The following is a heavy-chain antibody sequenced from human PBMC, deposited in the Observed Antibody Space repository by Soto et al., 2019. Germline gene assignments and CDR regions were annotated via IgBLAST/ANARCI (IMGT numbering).Heavy chain of an antibody. Sequence: SETLSLTCTVSGASLDSTDYYWIWIRQPPGKGLEWIGYIYYGWVTYYNPSLKSRLTMSRDTSKNQFSLRLTYVTAADTAVYFCAREIEYYHSGGYYSYYFEPWGKGTKLTVSS. CDR2: IYYGWVT. J-gene: IGHJ4*02. CDR1: GASLDSTDYY. CDR3: AREIEYYHSGGYYSYYFEP. D-gene: IGHD3-22*01. V-gene: IGHV4-30-4*01.